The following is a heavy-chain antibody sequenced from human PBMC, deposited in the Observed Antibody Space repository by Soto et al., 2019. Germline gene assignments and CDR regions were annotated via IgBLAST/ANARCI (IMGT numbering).Heavy chain of an antibody. J-gene: IGHJ4*02. V-gene: IGHV3-23*01. CDR2: ILHDETP. CDR3: AKDLFPTSGQRFFFES. D-gene: IGHD2-21*01. Sequence: PGGSLRLSCAASGFTFSTYAMTWVRQAPGRGLEWVSTILHDETPFYTDSVKGRFTISRDNVRGTLNLQMNGLRVEDAALYFCAKDLFPTSGQRFFFESWGQGSLVTVSS. CDR1: GFTFSTYA.